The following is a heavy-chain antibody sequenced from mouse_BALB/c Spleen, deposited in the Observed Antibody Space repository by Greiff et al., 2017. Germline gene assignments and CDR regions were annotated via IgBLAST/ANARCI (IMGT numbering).Heavy chain of an antibody. V-gene: IGHV1-63*01. CDR1: GYTFTNYW. D-gene: IGHD2-4*01. CDR3: AREVYYDYGYAMDY. Sequence: QVQLQQSGAELVRPGTSVKISCKASGYTFTNYWLGWVKQRPGHGLEWIGDIYPGGGYTNYNQKFKDKATLTADKSSSTAYMQLSSLTSEDSAVYYCAREVYYDYGYAMDYWGQGTSVTVSS. J-gene: IGHJ4*01. CDR2: IYPGGGYT.